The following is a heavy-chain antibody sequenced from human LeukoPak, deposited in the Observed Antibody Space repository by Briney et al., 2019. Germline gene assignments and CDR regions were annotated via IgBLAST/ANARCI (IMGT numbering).Heavy chain of an antibody. CDR3: AREGSPDALDI. CDR2: IKEDGTEK. Sequence: GGSLRLSCAASGFTFSSSWMNWVRRSPGKGLEWVANIKEDGTEKYYVDSVKGRFTIFRDNAKNSLYLQMNSLRAEDTAVYYCAREGSPDALDIWGQGTMVTVSS. J-gene: IGHJ3*02. V-gene: IGHV3-7*03. D-gene: IGHD1-26*01. CDR1: GFTFSSSW.